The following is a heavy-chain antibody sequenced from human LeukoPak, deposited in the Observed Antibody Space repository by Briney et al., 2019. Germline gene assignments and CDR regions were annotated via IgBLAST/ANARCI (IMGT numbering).Heavy chain of an antibody. J-gene: IGHJ4*02. CDR2: IYPGDSDT. V-gene: IGHV5-51*01. CDR3: ARQTDWGYSYGPSDY. D-gene: IGHD5-18*01. Sequence: GESLKISCKGSGYSFTSYWIGWVRPMPGKGLEWMGIIYPGDSDTRYSPSFQGQVTISADKSISTAYLQGSSLKASDTAMYYCARQTDWGYSYGPSDYWGQGTLVTVSS. CDR1: GYSFTSYW.